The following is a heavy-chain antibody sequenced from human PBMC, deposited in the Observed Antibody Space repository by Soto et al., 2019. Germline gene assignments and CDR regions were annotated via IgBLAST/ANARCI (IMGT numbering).Heavy chain of an antibody. CDR3: ERILHLGDYGGTIDY. D-gene: IGHD1-1*01. CDR2: IYYSGST. Sequence: SETLSLTCTVSGGSISSYYWSWIRQPPGKGLEWIGYIYYSGSTNYNPSLKSRVTISVDTSKYQFSLKLSSVTAADTAVYYCERILHLGDYGGTIDYWGQGTLVTVSS. J-gene: IGHJ4*02. V-gene: IGHV4-59*01. CDR1: GGSISSYY.